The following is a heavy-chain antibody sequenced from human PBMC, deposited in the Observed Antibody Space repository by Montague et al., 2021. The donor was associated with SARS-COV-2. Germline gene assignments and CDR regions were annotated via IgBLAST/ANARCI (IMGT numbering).Heavy chain of an antibody. D-gene: IGHD3-10*01. CDR2: ISYEGSHK. J-gene: IGHJ3*02. CDR1: GFTFNNYG. CDR3: AKASEVFWLGQFARDAFDI. Sequence: SLRLSCAASGFTFNNYGIHWVRQAPGKGLEWVAVISYEGSHKFFSDSVKGRFAISRDSAQRTVSLQMNSLRVDDTAVYHCAKASEVFWLGQFARDAFDIWGQGTTVVVSS. V-gene: IGHV3-30*18.